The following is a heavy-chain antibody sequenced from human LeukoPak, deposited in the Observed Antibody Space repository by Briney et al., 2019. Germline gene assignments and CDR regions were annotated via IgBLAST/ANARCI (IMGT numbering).Heavy chain of an antibody. V-gene: IGHV1-18*01. Sequence: ASVKVSCKASGYTFTSYGISWVRQAPGQGLEWMGWISAYNGNTNYAQKFQGRVTITADKSTSTAYMELSSLRSEDTAVYYCARGPAVVVPAAQRGTADYWGQGTLVTVSS. CDR3: ARGPAVVVPAAQRGTADY. D-gene: IGHD2-2*01. CDR2: ISAYNGNT. J-gene: IGHJ4*02. CDR1: GYTFTSYG.